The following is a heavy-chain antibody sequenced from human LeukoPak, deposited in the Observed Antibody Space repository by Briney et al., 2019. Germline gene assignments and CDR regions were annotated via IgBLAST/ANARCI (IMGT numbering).Heavy chain of an antibody. CDR1: GFTFSSYG. CDR3: AKSRGDY. J-gene: IGHJ4*02. Sequence: RSLRLSCAASGFTFSSYGMHWVRQAPGKGLEWVAVISYDGSNKYYADSVKGRFTISRDNSKNTLYLQMNSLRAEDTAVYYCAKSRGDYWGQGTLVTVSS. CDR2: ISYDGSNK. V-gene: IGHV3-30*18.